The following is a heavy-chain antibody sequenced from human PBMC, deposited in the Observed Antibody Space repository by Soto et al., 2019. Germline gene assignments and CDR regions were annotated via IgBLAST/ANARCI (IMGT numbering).Heavy chain of an antibody. Sequence: QVLLVQSGTEVKKPGSSVKVSCKASGGTFTSFTLNWVRQAPGQGPEWMGRIIPALGIEDYAPKFQGKVTMTADTSTSPAHMEMSSLRSDDTAVYYCAAVVGTSAFVGYLEYWGQGTLVTVSS. J-gene: IGHJ4*02. D-gene: IGHD6-19*01. CDR2: IIPALGIE. CDR1: GGTFTSFT. V-gene: IGHV1-69*02. CDR3: AAVVGTSAFVGYLEY.